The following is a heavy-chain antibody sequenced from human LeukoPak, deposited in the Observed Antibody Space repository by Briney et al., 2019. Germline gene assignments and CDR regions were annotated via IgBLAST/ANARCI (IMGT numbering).Heavy chain of an antibody. D-gene: IGHD3-22*01. J-gene: IGHJ3*02. CDR2: IYHSGST. Sequence: KTSETLSLTCTVSGYSISSGYYWGWIRQPPGKGLEWIGSIYHSGSTYYNPSLKSRVTISVDTSKNQFSLKLSSVTAADTAVYFCAKGPYSYDSSGAFDIWGQGTMVTVSS. CDR1: GYSISSGYY. CDR3: AKGPYSYDSSGAFDI. V-gene: IGHV4-38-2*02.